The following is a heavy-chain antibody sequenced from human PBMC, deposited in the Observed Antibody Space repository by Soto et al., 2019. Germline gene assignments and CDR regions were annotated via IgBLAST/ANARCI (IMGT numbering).Heavy chain of an antibody. V-gene: IGHV3-9*01. Sequence: EVQLVESGGDLVQPGRSLRLACTASGFKFDDYAMHWVRQASGKGLEWVSGISWKSGSMNYADSVKGRFTISRDNAKNSLYLQMNSLRSEDTALYYCAKDIYDILTGYSRGDGLDLWGHGTMVTVSS. CDR2: ISWKSGSM. CDR1: GFKFDDYA. D-gene: IGHD3-9*01. CDR3: AKDIYDILTGYSRGDGLDL. J-gene: IGHJ3*01.